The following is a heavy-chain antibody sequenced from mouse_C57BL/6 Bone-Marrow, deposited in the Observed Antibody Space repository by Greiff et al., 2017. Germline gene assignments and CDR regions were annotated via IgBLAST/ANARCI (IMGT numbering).Heavy chain of an antibody. V-gene: IGHV1-76*01. CDR1: GYTFTDYY. D-gene: IGHD1-1*01. CDR3: ARFYYYGSSPHWYFDV. CDR2: LYPGSGNT. Sequence: VKLQESGAELVRPGASVKLSCKASGYTFTDYYINWVKQRPGQGLEWIARLYPGSGNTYYNEKFKGKATLTAEKSSSTAYMQLSSLTSEDSAVYFCARFYYYGSSPHWYFDVWGTGTTVTVSS. J-gene: IGHJ1*03.